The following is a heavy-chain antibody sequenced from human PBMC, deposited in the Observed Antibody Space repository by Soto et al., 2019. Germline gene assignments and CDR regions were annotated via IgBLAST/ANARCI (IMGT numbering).Heavy chain of an antibody. J-gene: IGHJ6*01. Sequence: SETLSLTCAVYGGSFSSYKWIWIRQPPGRRLEWIGYIDSNGGTNYNPSLKSRVTISVDTSKNQFSLKLSSVTAADTAVYYCARGSPDFWSGYGYYYYGMEVWGQGTTVTVSS. V-gene: IGHV4-59*01. D-gene: IGHD3-3*01. CDR3: ARGSPDFWSGYGYYYYGMEV. CDR2: IDSNGGT. CDR1: GGSFSSYK.